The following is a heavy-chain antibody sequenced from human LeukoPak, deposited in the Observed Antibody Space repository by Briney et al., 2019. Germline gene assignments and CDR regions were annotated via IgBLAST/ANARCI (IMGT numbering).Heavy chain of an antibody. J-gene: IGHJ4*02. D-gene: IGHD1-26*01. CDR2: IYHSGST. CDR1: GYSISSGYY. CDR3: ARHSSRWELLVDYFDY. V-gene: IGHV4-38-2*01. Sequence: SETLSLTCAVSGYSISSGYYWGWIRQPPGKGLEGIGSIYHSGSTYYNPSLKSRVTISVDTSKNQFSLKLSSVTAADTAVYYCARHSSRWELLVDYFDYWGQGTLVTVSS.